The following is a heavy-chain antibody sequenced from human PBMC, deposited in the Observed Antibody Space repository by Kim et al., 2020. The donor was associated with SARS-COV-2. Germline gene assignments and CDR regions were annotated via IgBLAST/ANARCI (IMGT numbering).Heavy chain of an antibody. Sequence: SETLSLTCTVSGYSISSGYYWGWIRQPPGKGLEWIGSIYHSGSTYYNPSLKSRVTISVDTSKNQFSLKLSSVTAADTAVYYCAREDSGWYVAGYYYYYGMDVWGQGTTVTVSS. J-gene: IGHJ6*02. CDR1: GYSISSGYY. V-gene: IGHV4-38-2*02. CDR2: IYHSGST. D-gene: IGHD6-19*01. CDR3: AREDSGWYVAGYYYYYGMDV.